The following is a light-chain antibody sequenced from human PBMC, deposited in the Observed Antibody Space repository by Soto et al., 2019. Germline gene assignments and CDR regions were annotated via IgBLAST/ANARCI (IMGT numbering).Light chain of an antibody. V-gene: IGLV2-14*01. CDR2: DVS. Sequence: QSALTQPASVSGSPGQSITISCTGTSSDVGGYNYVSWYQQHPGKAPKLMIYDVSNRPSGVSNRYSGSKSSNTASLTISGSQPEDEADYDCSSYTYSSTSPHVVFGGGTKLTVL. CDR3: SSYTYSSTSPHVV. CDR1: SSDVGGYNY. J-gene: IGLJ2*01.